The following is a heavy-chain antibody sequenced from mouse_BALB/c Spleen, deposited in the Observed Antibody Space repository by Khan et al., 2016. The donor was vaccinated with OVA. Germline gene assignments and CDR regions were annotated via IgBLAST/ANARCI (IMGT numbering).Heavy chain of an antibody. CDR1: GFSLTDYG. V-gene: IGHV2-6-5*01. CDR3: AEHLILYAYYFDY. J-gene: IGHJ2*01. D-gene: IGHD2-12*01. Sequence: QVQLKESGPGLVAPSQSLSITCTVSGFSLTDYGVSWIRQPPGKGLEWLGVIWGGGSTYYNSVLKYRLSICKDNSENLVFLKMNSLQTDDTAMYYCAEHLILYAYYFDYWGQGTTLTVSS. CDR2: IWGGGST.